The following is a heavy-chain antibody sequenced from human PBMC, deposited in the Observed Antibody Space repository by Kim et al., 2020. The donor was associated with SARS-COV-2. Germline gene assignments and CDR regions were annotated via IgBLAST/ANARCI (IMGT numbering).Heavy chain of an antibody. CDR3: AKAFTAMDHYYYYGVDV. D-gene: IGHD5-18*01. CDR1: GFTFSSYA. V-gene: IGHV3-23*01. J-gene: IGHJ6*02. Sequence: GGSLRLSCAASGFTFSSYAMSWVRQAPGKGLEWVSAISGSGGSTYYADSVKGRFTISRDNSKNTLYLQMNSLRAEDTAVYYCAKAFTAMDHYYYYGVDVWGQGTTVTVSS. CDR2: ISGSGGST.